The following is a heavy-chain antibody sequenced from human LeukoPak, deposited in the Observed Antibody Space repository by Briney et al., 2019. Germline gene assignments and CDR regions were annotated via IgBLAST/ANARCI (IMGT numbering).Heavy chain of an antibody. J-gene: IGHJ4*02. V-gene: IGHV4-34*01. D-gene: IGHD3-9*01. CDR1: GGSFSGYY. CDR3: ACIYDILTGPIDY. Sequence: SETLSLTCAVYGGSFSGYYWSWIRQPPGKGLEWIGEINHSGSTNYNPSLKSRVTISVDTSKNQFSLKLSSVTAADTAVYYCACIYDILTGPIDYWGQGTLVTVSS. CDR2: INHSGST.